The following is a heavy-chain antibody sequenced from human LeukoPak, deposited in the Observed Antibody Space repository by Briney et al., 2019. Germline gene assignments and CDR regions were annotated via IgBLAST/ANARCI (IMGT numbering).Heavy chain of an antibody. D-gene: IGHD3-22*01. CDR2: ISSSGSTI. J-gene: IGHJ4*02. CDR3: ARGGHYYDSSGYYGGY. CDR1: GFTFSSCE. Sequence: PGGSLRLSCAASGFTFSSCEMNWVRQAPGKGLEWVSYISSSGSTIYYADSVKGRFTTSRDNAKNSLYLQMNSLRAEDTAVYYCARGGHYYDSSGYYGGYWGQGTLVTVSS. V-gene: IGHV3-48*03.